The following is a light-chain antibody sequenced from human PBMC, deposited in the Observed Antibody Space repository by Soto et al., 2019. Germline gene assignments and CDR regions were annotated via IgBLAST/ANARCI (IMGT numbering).Light chain of an antibody. J-gene: IGLJ3*02. Sequence: QSALTQPRSVSGSPGQSVTISCTGTSSDVGNCNYVSWYQQYPGKAPKLMIYEVSKRPSGVPDRFSGSKSGNTASLTISGLQTEDEADYYCCSYAGSFTWLFGGGTKLTV. CDR1: SSDVGNCNY. CDR2: EVS. V-gene: IGLV2-11*01. CDR3: CSYAGSFTWL.